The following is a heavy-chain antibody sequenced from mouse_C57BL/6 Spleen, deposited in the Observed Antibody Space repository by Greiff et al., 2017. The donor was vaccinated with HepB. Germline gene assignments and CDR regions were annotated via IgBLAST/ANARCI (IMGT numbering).Heavy chain of an antibody. J-gene: IGHJ2*01. CDR3: AREGIYYGNPYYFDY. CDR2: ISYDGSN. D-gene: IGHD2-1*01. V-gene: IGHV3-6*01. CDR1: GYSITSGYY. Sequence: VQLQQSGPGLVKPSQSLSLTCSVTGYSITSGYYWNWIRQFPGNKLEWMGYISYDGSNNYNPSLKNRISITRDTSKNQFFLKLNSVTTEDTATYYCAREGIYYGNPYYFDYWGQGTTLTVSS.